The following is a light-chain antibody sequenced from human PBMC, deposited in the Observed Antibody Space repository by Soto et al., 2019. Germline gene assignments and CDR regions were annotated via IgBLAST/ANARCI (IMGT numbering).Light chain of an antibody. CDR1: QSIGSW. CDR2: KAS. Sequence: DIQMTQSPSTLSASVGVRVTITCRASQSIGSWLAWHQQEPGKAPKLLIYKASSLESGVPSRFSGSGSGTEFTLSISSLQPDDSATYYCQQYDSYPLTFGGGTKVEIK. V-gene: IGKV1-5*03. J-gene: IGKJ4*01. CDR3: QQYDSYPLT.